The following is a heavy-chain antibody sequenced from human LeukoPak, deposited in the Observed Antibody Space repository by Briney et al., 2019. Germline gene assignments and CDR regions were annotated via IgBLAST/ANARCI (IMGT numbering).Heavy chain of an antibody. V-gene: IGHV1-2*06. CDR3: ASLSYRTYGGNSDGISINDY. D-gene: IGHD4-23*01. Sequence: GASVKVSCKASGYTFTGYYMHWVRQAPGQGLEWMGRINPNSGGTNYAQKFQGRVTMTRDTSIRTAYMELSRLRSDDTAVYYCASLSYRTYGGNSDGISINDYWGQGTLVTVSS. J-gene: IGHJ4*02. CDR1: GYTFTGYY. CDR2: INPNSGGT.